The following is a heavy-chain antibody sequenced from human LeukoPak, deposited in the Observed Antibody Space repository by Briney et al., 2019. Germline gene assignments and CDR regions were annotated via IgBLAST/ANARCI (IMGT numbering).Heavy chain of an antibody. V-gene: IGHV3-23*01. CDR2: VSGSGGST. J-gene: IGHJ4*02. Sequence: GGSLRLSCAASGSSFSTYAMSWVRQAPGKGLQWVSAVSGSGGSTYYADSVKGRFTISRDNSKNTLYLQMNSLRVEDTAVYYCTKGLYYDFWSGYSVTDYWGQGTLVTVSS. CDR3: TKGLYYDFWSGYSVTDY. D-gene: IGHD3-3*01. CDR1: GSSFSTYA.